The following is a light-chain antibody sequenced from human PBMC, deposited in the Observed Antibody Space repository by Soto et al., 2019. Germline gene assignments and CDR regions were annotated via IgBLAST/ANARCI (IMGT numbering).Light chain of an antibody. J-gene: IGKJ1*01. CDR2: KAS. CDR1: QIISSL. CDR3: QQYYSFPRT. Sequence: DIQMTQSPSTLSASVGDRVTITCRASQIISSLLARYQQKPGKARKRLIYKASSLDSGVPSRFSGSGSGTDFTLTISCLQSEDFATYYCQQYYSFPRTCGQGTKG. V-gene: IGKV1-5*03.